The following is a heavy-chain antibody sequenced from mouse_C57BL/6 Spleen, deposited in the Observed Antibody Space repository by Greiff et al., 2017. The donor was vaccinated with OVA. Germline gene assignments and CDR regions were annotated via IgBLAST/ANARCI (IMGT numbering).Heavy chain of an antibody. V-gene: IGHV1-55*01. CDR2: IYPGSGST. CDR3: ARLYSNYPYYYAMDY. D-gene: IGHD2-5*01. CDR1: GYTLPSSW. Sequence: QVQLQQPGAELVKPGASVRMSCKASGYTLPSSWIPWVRQRPGQGLEWIGDIYPGSGSTNYNEKFKSKATLTVDTSSSTAYMQLSSLTSEDSAVYYCARLYSNYPYYYAMDYWGQGTSVTVSS. J-gene: IGHJ4*01.